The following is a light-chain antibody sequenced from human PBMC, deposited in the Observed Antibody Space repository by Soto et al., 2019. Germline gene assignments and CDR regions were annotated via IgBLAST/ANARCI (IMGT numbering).Light chain of an antibody. J-gene: IGKJ1*01. CDR2: GAS. V-gene: IGKV3-15*01. CDR3: QQYNNWPWT. Sequence: EIGMTHSPATLSVSQGERATLSCMASQSVSSNLAWYQQKPVQAPRLLIYGASTRATGIPAMFSGSGSGTEFTLTFSSLQSEDFAVYYCQQYNNWPWTFGQGTKVDI. CDR1: QSVSSN.